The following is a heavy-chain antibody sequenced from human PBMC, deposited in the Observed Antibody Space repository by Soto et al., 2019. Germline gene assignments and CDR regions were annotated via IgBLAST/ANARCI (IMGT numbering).Heavy chain of an antibody. D-gene: IGHD6-13*01. CDR1: GFTFADYA. CDR2: ISWNSGSI. V-gene: IGHV3-9*01. J-gene: IGHJ4*02. CDR3: AKDRAAAGTSLSSFYY. Sequence: EVQLVESGGGLVQPGRSLRLSCAASGFTFADYAMHWVRQAPGKGLEWVSGISWNSGSIGYADSVKGRFTISRDNAKNSLYLEMKCQRAEDTALYYCAKDRAAAGTSLSSFYYWGQGTLVPVSS.